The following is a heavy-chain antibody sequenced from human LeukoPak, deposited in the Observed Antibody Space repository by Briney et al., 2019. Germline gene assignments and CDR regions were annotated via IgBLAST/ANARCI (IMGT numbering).Heavy chain of an antibody. CDR1: GGSFSGYY. V-gene: IGHV3-15*01. CDR3: TTYYYDSSGLDY. Sequence: PSETLSLTCAVYGGSFSGYYWSWVRQAPGKGLEWVGRIKSKTDGGTTDYAAPVKGRFTISRDDSKNTLYLQMNSLKTEDTAVYYCTTYYYDSSGLDYWGQGTLVTVSS. J-gene: IGHJ4*02. CDR2: IKSKTDGGTT. D-gene: IGHD3-22*01.